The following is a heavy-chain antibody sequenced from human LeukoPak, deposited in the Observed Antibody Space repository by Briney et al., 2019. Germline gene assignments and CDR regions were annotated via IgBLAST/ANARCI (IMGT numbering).Heavy chain of an antibody. CDR1: GFTFSSYA. Sequence: PGGSLRLSCAASGFTFSSYAMSWVRQAPGKGLEWVSSISSSSSYIYYADSVKGRFTISRDNAKNSLYLQMNSLRAEDTAVYYCAATYYYDSSGYPPSYWGQGTLVTVSS. D-gene: IGHD3-22*01. J-gene: IGHJ4*02. CDR2: ISSSSSYI. V-gene: IGHV3-21*01. CDR3: AATYYYDSSGYPPSY.